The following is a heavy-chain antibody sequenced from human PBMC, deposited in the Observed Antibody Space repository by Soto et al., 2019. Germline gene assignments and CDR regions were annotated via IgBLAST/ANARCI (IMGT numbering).Heavy chain of an antibody. CDR3: AKRRGAGGHFDY. Sequence: DVQLLESGGGLVQPEGSLRLSCAASGFTFSSYATGWVRQGPGKGLEWVAVVSIGGSTHYADSVRGRFTISRDNSKNTLSLQMNSLTAEDTAVYFCAKRRGAGGHFDYWGQGALVTVPS. CDR2: VSIGGST. D-gene: IGHD2-15*01. V-gene: IGHV3-23*01. CDR1: GFTFSSYA. J-gene: IGHJ4*02.